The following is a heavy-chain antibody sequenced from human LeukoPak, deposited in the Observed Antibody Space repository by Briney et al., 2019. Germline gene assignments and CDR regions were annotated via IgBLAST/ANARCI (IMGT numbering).Heavy chain of an antibody. CDR1: GYTFTSYG. J-gene: IGHJ4*02. D-gene: IGHD6-13*01. V-gene: IGHV1-18*01. CDR3: ARDHAPLGQQLVPDY. Sequence: ASVKVSCKASGYTFTSYGISWVRQAPGQGLEWMGWISAYNGNTNYAQKLQGRVTMTTDTSTSTAYMELRSLRSDDTAVYYCARDHAPLGQQLVPDYWGQGTLVTVSS. CDR2: ISAYNGNT.